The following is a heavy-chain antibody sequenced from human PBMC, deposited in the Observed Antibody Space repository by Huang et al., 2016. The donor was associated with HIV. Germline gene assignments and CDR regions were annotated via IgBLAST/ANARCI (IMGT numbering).Heavy chain of an antibody. D-gene: IGHD6-6*01. CDR3: ARDWSFGSSTSPAD. J-gene: IGHJ4*02. CDR2: SNPTRGGT. V-gene: IGHV1-2*02. Sequence: QVQLVQSGAEVKNPGASVRVSCKASGYTFTDSNIHWVRQAPGQGLGGMGGSNPTRGGTIYSQGFQGRVTRTRDTTISTVHMDLRRIQSDDTAVYFCARDWSFGSSTSPADWGQGTLVTVSS. CDR1: GYTFTDSN.